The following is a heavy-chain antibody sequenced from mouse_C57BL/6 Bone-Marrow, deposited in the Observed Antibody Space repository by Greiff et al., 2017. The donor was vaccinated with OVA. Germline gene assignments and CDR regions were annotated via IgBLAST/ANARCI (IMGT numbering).Heavy chain of an antibody. CDR3: ARVFFDDYDENYAMDY. CDR1: GFTFSDYY. CDR2: INYDGSST. V-gene: IGHV5-16*01. J-gene: IGHJ4*01. D-gene: IGHD2-4*01. Sequence: EVQRVESEGGLVQPGSSMKLSCTASGFTFSDYYMAWVRQVPEKGLEWVANINYDGSSTYYLDSLKSRFIISRDNAKNILYLQMSSLKSEDTATYYCARVFFDDYDENYAMDYWGQGTSVTVSS.